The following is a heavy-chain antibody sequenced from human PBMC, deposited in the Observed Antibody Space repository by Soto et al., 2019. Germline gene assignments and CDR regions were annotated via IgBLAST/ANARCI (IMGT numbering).Heavy chain of an antibody. J-gene: IGHJ6*02. CDR1: GFSLSTSGVG. CDR3: ARIPGYYYGMDV. Sequence: QITLKESGPPLVKPTQTLTLTCTFSGFSLSTSGVGVGWIRQPPGKALEWLALIYWDDDKRYSPSLKSRLTIAKDTSNNKVALTMTNIDPVDTATYSCARIPGYYYGMDVWGQGTTVTVSS. CDR2: IYWDDDK. D-gene: IGHD3-10*01. V-gene: IGHV2-5*02.